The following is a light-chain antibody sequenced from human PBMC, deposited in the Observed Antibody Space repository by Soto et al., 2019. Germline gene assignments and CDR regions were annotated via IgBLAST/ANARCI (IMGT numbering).Light chain of an antibody. Sequence: DIQMTQSPSTLSASVGDRVTITCRASQSISSWLAWYQQKPGRAPKLLIYKASSLESGVPSRFSGSGSGTEFTLTISSLQPDDFATYYCQQYNSQWTFXQGTKV. CDR1: QSISSW. V-gene: IGKV1-5*03. CDR2: KAS. J-gene: IGKJ1*01. CDR3: QQYNSQWT.